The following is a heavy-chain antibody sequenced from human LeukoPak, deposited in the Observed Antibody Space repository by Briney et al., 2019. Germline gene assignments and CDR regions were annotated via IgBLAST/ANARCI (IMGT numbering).Heavy chain of an antibody. V-gene: IGHV4-30-2*01. D-gene: IGHD1-1*01. J-gene: IGHJ4*02. CDR2: IYHSGST. CDR3: ARGLVGTTSDDY. Sequence: PSETLSLTCTVSGGSISSGGYYWSWIRQPPGKGLEWIGYIYHSGSTNYNPSLKSRVTISVDTSKNQFSLKLSSVTAADTAVYYCARGLVGTTSDDYWGQGTLVTVSS. CDR1: GGSISSGGYY.